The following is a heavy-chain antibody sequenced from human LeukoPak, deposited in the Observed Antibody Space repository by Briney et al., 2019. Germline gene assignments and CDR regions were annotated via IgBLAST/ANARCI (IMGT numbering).Heavy chain of an antibody. J-gene: IGHJ3*02. D-gene: IGHD1-26*01. CDR3: ARWGATRGRDAFDI. CDR2: FDPEDGET. CDR1: GYTLTELS. V-gene: IGHV1-24*01. Sequence: ASVKVSCKVSGYTLTELSMHWVRQAPGKGLEWMGGFDPEDGETIYAQKFQGRVTMTEDTSTDTVYMELSSLRSEDTAVYYCARWGATRGRDAFDIWGQGTMVTVSS.